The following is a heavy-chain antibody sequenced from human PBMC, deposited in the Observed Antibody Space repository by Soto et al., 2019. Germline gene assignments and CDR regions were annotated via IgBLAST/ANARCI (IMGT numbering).Heavy chain of an antibody. CDR3: ARSVAVPGAHIDY. Sequence: ASETLYVTCSVSGGSISSSYWSWIGQSPGKGLEWLGYVYYTGSTNYSPSLRSRVSISVDTSKNEFSLRLSSVTAADTAVYFCARSVAVPGAHIDYWGQGTQVTVSS. V-gene: IGHV4-59*01. CDR1: GGSISSSY. J-gene: IGHJ4*02. CDR2: VYYTGST. D-gene: IGHD6-19*01.